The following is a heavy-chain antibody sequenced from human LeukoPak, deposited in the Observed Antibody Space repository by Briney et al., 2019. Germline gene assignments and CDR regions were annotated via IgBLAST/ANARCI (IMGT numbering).Heavy chain of an antibody. CDR1: GFTFSSYA. V-gene: IGHV3-48*04. D-gene: IGHD5-24*01. J-gene: IGHJ4*02. CDR3: ARDREEMATISGENFDY. CDR2: ISSIRTNTI. Sequence: PGGSLRLSCAASGFTFSSYAMNWVRQAPGKGLEWVSYISSIRTNTIYYADSVKGRFTISRDNAKNPLYLQMNSLRAEDTAVYYCARDREEMATISGENFDYWGQGTLVTVSS.